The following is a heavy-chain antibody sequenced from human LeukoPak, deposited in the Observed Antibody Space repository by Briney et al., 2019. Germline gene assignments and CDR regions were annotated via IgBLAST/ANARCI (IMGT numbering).Heavy chain of an antibody. CDR2: IKQDGSEK. CDR3: ARRAGAYSHPYDY. Sequence: GGSLRLSCTVSGFSVSDNSMSWVRQAPGKGLEWVANIKQDGSEKYYVDSVKGRFTISRDNSKNTLYLQMNSLRAEDTAVYYCARRAGAYSHPYDYWGQGTLVTVSS. CDR1: GFSVSDNS. V-gene: IGHV3-7*03. J-gene: IGHJ4*02. D-gene: IGHD4/OR15-4a*01.